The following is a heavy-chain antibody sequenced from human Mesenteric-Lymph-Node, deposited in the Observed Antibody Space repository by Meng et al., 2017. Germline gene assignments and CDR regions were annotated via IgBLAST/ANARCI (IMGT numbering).Heavy chain of an antibody. V-gene: IGHV1-69*01. Sequence: QVLLVQSGAEVKKPGASVRVSCKASGYTFTDYYIHWVRQAPGQGLEWMGGIIPIFGTANYAQKFQGRVTITADESTSTAYMELSSLRSEDTAVYYCASSLGLGKTLGWYFDLWGRGTLVTVSS. CDR3: ASSLGLGKTLGWYFDL. D-gene: IGHD7-27*01. CDR1: GYTFTDYY. CDR2: IIPIFGTA. J-gene: IGHJ2*01.